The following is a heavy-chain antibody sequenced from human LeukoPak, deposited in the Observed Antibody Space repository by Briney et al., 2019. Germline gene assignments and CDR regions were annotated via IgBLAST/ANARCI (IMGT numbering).Heavy chain of an antibody. Sequence: PGGSLRLSCAASGFTFSSYGMHWVRQAPGKGLEWVAVISYDGSNKYYADSVKGRFAISRDNSKNTLYLQMNSLRAEDTAVYYCAKDLNILGHSPNWFDPWGQGTLVTVSS. V-gene: IGHV3-30*18. CDR3: AKDLNILGHSPNWFDP. J-gene: IGHJ5*02. CDR2: ISYDGSNK. CDR1: GFTFSSYG. D-gene: IGHD2-15*01.